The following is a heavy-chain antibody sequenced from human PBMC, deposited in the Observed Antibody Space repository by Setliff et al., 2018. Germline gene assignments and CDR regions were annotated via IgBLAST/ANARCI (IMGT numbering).Heavy chain of an antibody. CDR1: GGSISSYY. CDR3: AREQWLDPPGYYYMDA. V-gene: IGHV4-4*07. J-gene: IGHJ6*03. Sequence: SETLSLTCTVSGGSISSYYWSWIRQPAGKGLEWIGHIYIGGSANYNPSLKSRVTMSIDTSKNQFSLMLNSVTAADMAVYYCAREQWLDPPGYYYMDAWAKGTTVTVSS. D-gene: IGHD6-19*01. CDR2: IYIGGSA.